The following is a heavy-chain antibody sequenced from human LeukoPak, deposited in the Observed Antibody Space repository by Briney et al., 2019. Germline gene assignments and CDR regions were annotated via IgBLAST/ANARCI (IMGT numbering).Heavy chain of an antibody. V-gene: IGHV1-3*01. D-gene: IGHD5-12*01. Sequence: GASVKVSCKASGYTFTSYAMHWVRPAPGQRLEWMGWINAGNGNTKYSQKFQGRVTITTDESTSTAYMELSSLRSEDTAVYYCARDGGSGYAFDYWGQGTLVTVSS. CDR1: GYTFTSYA. CDR2: INAGNGNT. CDR3: ARDGGSGYAFDY. J-gene: IGHJ4*02.